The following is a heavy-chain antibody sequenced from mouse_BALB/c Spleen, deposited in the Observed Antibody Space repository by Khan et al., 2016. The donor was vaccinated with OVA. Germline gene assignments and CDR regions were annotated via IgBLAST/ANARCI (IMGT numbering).Heavy chain of an antibody. V-gene: IGHV2-3*01. Sequence: VQLQESGPGLVAPSQSLSITCTVSGFSLTSYGVNWVRQPPGKGLEWLGVIWGDGSTNYHSTLMSRLSISKDNSQSQVFLQLSSLQTDDTATYYCAKWGTASYYAMDYWGQGTSVTVSS. D-gene: IGHD1-2*01. J-gene: IGHJ4*01. CDR2: IWGDGST. CDR1: GFSLTSYG. CDR3: AKWGTASYYAMDY.